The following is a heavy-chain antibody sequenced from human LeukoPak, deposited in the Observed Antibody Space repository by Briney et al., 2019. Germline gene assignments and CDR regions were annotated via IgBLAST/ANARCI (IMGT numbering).Heavy chain of an antibody. CDR3: ARVCGGDCYSAFDY. V-gene: IGHV1-24*01. Sequence: ASVKVSCKVSGYTLTELSMHWVRQAPGKGLEWMGGFDPEDGETIYAQKFQGRVTMTEDTSTDTAYMELSSLRSEDTAMYYCARVCGGDCYSAFDYWGQGTLVTVSS. J-gene: IGHJ4*02. CDR1: GYTLTELS. D-gene: IGHD2-21*02. CDR2: FDPEDGET.